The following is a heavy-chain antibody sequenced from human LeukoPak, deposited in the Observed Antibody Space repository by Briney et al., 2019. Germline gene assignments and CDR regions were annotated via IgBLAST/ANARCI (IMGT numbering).Heavy chain of an antibody. J-gene: IGHJ3*02. CDR3: AKDRTYSSGWYPAFDI. V-gene: IGHV3-23*01. Sequence: ETLSLTCTVSGGSISSGGYYWSWVRQAPGKGLEWVSAISGSGGSTYYADSVKGRFTISRDNSKNTLYLQMNSLRAEDTAVYYCAKDRTYSSGWYPAFDIWGQGTMVTVSS. D-gene: IGHD6-19*01. CDR2: ISGSGGST. CDR1: GGSISSGGYY.